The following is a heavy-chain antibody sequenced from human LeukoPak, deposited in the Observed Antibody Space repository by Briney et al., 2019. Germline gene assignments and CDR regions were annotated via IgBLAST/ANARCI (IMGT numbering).Heavy chain of an antibody. J-gene: IGHJ4*02. D-gene: IGHD6-19*01. V-gene: IGHV3-7*03. Sequence: GGSLRLSCAASGFTFSSYWMSWVRQAQGKGLEWVANIKQDGSEKYYVDSVKGRFTISRDNAKNSLYLQMNSLRAEDAAVYYCAREVGGQWLVFDYWGQGTLVTVSS. CDR1: GFTFSSYW. CDR2: IKQDGSEK. CDR3: AREVGGQWLVFDY.